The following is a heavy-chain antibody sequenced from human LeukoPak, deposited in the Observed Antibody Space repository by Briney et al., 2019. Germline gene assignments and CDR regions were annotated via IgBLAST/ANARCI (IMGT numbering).Heavy chain of an antibody. CDR1: GGTFSSYA. D-gene: IGHD5/OR15-5a*01. CDR3: EREHPCVDAFDI. Sequence: ASVKVPCKASGGTFSSYAISWVRQAPGQGLEWMGGIIPIFGTANYAQKFQGRVTITADESTSTAYMELRSLRSEDTGVYYCEREHPCVDAFDIWGEGAILTLSS. V-gene: IGHV1-69*13. CDR2: IIPIFGTA. J-gene: IGHJ3*02.